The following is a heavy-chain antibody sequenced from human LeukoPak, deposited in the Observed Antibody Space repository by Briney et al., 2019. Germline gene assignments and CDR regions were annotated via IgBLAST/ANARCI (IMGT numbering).Heavy chain of an antibody. D-gene: IGHD1-26*01. CDR3: ATSEWEYFYFDF. CDR2: ISYTGGT. CDR1: GGSVISGGLY. V-gene: IGHV4-31*03. J-gene: IGHJ4*02. Sequence: SETLSLTCSVSGGSVISGGLYWSWIRQHPGKGLEWIGHISYTGGTYFNPSLRNRVALSLDTSKNQFSLKVNSVTAADTAIYYCATSEWEYFYFDFWGQGALVTVSS.